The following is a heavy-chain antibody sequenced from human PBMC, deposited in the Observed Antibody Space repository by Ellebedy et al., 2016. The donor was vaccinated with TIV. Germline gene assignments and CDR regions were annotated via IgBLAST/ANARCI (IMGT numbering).Heavy chain of an antibody. V-gene: IGHV3-9*01. D-gene: IGHD6-19*01. J-gene: IGHJ3*02. CDR1: GFTFDDYA. Sequence: GGSLRLSCAASGFTFDDYAMHWVRQAPGKGLEWVSGISWNSGSIGYADSVKGRFTISRDNAKNSLYLQMNSLRAEDTALYYCARSRGWRDCFDIWGQGTMVTVSS. CDR3: ARSRGWRDCFDI. CDR2: ISWNSGSI.